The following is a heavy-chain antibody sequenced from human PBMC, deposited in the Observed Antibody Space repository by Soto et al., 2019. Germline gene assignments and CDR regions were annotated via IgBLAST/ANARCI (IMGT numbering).Heavy chain of an antibody. Sequence: SETLSLTCAVYGGSFSGDHWTWIRQPPGKGLEWIGEINHSGSTNYNPSLKSRVTISVDTSKKQISLKLNSVTAADTAAYYCARPYCSSTSCLAGFDHWGRGTLVTVSS. CDR1: GGSFSGDH. D-gene: IGHD2-2*01. CDR3: ARPYCSSTSCLAGFDH. CDR2: INHSGST. V-gene: IGHV4-34*01. J-gene: IGHJ5*02.